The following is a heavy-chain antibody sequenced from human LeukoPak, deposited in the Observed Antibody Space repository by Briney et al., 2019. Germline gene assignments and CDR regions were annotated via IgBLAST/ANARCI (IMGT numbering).Heavy chain of an antibody. D-gene: IGHD3-3*01. CDR3: AMGATSWSGYTFPKIFQH. Sequence: GGSLRLSCAASGFTFSNYAVNWVRQAPGKGLKWVSVISGSGSSIYYTDSVKGRFTISRDNSKNTLYLQMNSLRAEDTAVYYCAMGATSWSGYTFPKIFQHWGRGTLVTVSS. J-gene: IGHJ1*01. CDR2: ISGSGSSI. CDR1: GFTFSNYA. V-gene: IGHV3-23*01.